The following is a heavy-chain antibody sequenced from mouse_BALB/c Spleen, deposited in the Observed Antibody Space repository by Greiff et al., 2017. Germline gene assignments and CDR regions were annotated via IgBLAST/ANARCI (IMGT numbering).Heavy chain of an antibody. V-gene: IGHV3-8*02. CDR3: ARNNYGNYGDAMDY. CDR1: GDSITSGY. CDR2: ISYSGST. D-gene: IGHD2-1*01. J-gene: IGHJ4*01. Sequence: EVKVEESGPSLVKPSQTLSLTCSVTGDSITSGYWNWIRKFPGNKLEYMGYISYSGSTYYNPSLKSRISITRDTSKNQYYLQLNSVTTEDTATYYGARNNYGNYGDAMDYWGQGTSVTVSS.